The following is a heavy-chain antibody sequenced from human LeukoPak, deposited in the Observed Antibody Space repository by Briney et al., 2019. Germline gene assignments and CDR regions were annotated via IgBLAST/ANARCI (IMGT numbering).Heavy chain of an antibody. Sequence: GGSLRLSCAASGFTFSSYAMSWVRQAPGKGLEWVSAISGSGGSTYYADSVKGRFTISRDNSKNTLYLQMNSLRAEDTAVYYCARDDRYYYDYYYYYGMDVWGQGTTVTVSS. J-gene: IGHJ6*02. CDR1: GFTFSSYA. CDR2: ISGSGGST. V-gene: IGHV3-23*01. CDR3: ARDDRYYYDYYYYYGMDV. D-gene: IGHD3-22*01.